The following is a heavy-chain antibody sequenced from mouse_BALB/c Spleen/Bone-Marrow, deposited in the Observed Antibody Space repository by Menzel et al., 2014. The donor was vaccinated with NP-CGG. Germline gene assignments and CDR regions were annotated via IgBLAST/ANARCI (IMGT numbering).Heavy chain of an antibody. V-gene: IGHV14-3*02. CDR1: GFNIKDTY. CDR3: ASYYYGSSLFAY. J-gene: IGHJ3*01. D-gene: IGHD1-1*01. Sequence: EVKLMESGAELVKPGASVKLSCTASGFNIKDTYMHWVKQRPEQGLEWIGRIDLANGNTKYDPKFQGKATITADTSSNTAYLQLSSLTSEDTAVYYCASYYYGSSLFAYWGQGTLVTVSA. CDR2: IDLANGNT.